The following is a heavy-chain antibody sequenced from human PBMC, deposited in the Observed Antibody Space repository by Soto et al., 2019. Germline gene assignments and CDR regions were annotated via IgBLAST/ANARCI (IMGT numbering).Heavy chain of an antibody. CDR2: INHSGST. J-gene: IGHJ6*02. CDR1: GGSFSGYY. CDR3: ARGALGYCSSTSCYKVYYYYYGMDV. D-gene: IGHD2-2*02. V-gene: IGHV4-34*01. Sequence: QVQLQQWGAGLLKPSETLSLTCAVYGGSFSGYYWSWIRQPPGKGLEWIGEINHSGSTNYNPSLRSRVTILVDTSKNQFSLKLSSVTAADTAVYYCARGALGYCSSTSCYKVYYYYYGMDVWGQGTTVTVSS.